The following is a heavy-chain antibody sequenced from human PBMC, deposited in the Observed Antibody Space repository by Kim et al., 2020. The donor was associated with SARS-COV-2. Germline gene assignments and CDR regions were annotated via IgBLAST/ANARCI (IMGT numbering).Heavy chain of an antibody. Sequence: VKGRLTISRDNAQISLYLQMNSLGAEDTALYYCAKDSQVDIVATITNYFDYWGQGTLVTVSS. J-gene: IGHJ4*02. V-gene: IGHV3-9*01. D-gene: IGHD5-12*01. CDR3: AKDSQVDIVATITNYFDY.